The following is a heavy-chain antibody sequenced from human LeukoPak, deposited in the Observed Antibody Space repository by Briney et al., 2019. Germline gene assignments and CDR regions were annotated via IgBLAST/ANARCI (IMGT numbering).Heavy chain of an antibody. Sequence: GGSLRLSCATSGFSFSYYNMHWVRQAPGKGLECVSSISSVSIYIFYADSVRGRFTISRDNAKDSLALQMDGLRVEDTALYYCARGSRSGNLDFWGQGTQVTVSS. D-gene: IGHD1-14*01. J-gene: IGHJ4*02. CDR2: ISSVSIYI. CDR1: GFSFSYYN. CDR3: ARGSRSGNLDF. V-gene: IGHV3-21*06.